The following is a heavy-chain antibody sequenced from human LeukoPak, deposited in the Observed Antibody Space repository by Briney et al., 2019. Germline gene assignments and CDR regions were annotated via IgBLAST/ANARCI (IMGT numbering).Heavy chain of an antibody. CDR2: IYVGGST. Sequence: GGSLRLSCAASGFTVSSNYMSWVRQALGKRLEWVSVIYVGGSTYYADSVKGRFTISRDNSKNTLYLQMNSLRAEDTAVYYCARYMILGFFFDNWGQGTLVTVSS. J-gene: IGHJ4*02. CDR1: GFTVSSNY. D-gene: IGHD3/OR15-3a*01. CDR3: ARYMILGFFFDN. V-gene: IGHV3-53*01.